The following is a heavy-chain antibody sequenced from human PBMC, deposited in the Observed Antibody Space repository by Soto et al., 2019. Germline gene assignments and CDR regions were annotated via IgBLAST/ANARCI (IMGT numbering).Heavy chain of an antibody. CDR2: ISSSSSYT. CDR3: AREGSYYNDSGT. CDR1: GFTFSDYY. J-gene: IGHJ4*02. Sequence: GGSLRLSCAASGFTFSDYYMSWIRQTAGKGLEWLSYISSSSSYTNYADSVKGRFTISRDNAKNSLYLQMNSLRAEDTAVYYCAREGSYYNDSGTWGQGTLVTVSS. D-gene: IGHD3-22*01. V-gene: IGHV3-11*06.